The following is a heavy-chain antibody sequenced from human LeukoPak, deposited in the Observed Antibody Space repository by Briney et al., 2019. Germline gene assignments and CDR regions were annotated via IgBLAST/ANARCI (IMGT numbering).Heavy chain of an antibody. CDR2: ISWDGDRT. CDR1: GFKFDDYT. V-gene: IGHV3-43*01. Sequence: TGGSLRLSCAASGFKFDDYTMHWVRQVPGKGLEWISLISWDGDRTFYGGSVQGRFTISRDNHKSSLYLEMNSLTTDDAAFYYCARAYGGTSYFFDFWGQGSLVTVSS. D-gene: IGHD4-23*01. J-gene: IGHJ4*02. CDR3: ARAYGGTSYFFDF.